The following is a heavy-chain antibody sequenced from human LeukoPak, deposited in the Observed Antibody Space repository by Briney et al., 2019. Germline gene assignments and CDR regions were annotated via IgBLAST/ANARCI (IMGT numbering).Heavy chain of an antibody. CDR3: ARGPPLKHYGAQRSAFDI. V-gene: IGHV4-34*01. D-gene: IGHD4-17*01. CDR1: GGSFSGYY. CDR2: INHSGST. J-gene: IGHJ3*02. Sequence: SETLSLTCAVYGGSFSGYYWSWIRQPPGKGLEWIGEINHSGSTNYNPALKSRVTISVDTSKNQFSLKLSSVTAADTAVYYCARGPPLKHYGAQRSAFDIWGQGTMVTVSS.